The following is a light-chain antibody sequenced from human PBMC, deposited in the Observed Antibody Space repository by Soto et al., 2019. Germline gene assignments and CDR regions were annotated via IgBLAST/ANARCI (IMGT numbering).Light chain of an antibody. V-gene: IGKV3-11*01. CDR3: QSRSSWPPVLT. Sequence: ETVLTQSPATLSLSPGERATLSCRASQSVKSYLAWYQQKPGQVPRLLIYDASNRATGIPARFSGSGSGTYFTLTISSLAPEDFAVYYCQSRSSWPPVLTFGGGTKVEIK. CDR1: QSVKSY. J-gene: IGKJ4*01. CDR2: DAS.